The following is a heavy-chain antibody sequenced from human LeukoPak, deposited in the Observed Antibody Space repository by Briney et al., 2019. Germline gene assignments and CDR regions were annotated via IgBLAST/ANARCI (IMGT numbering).Heavy chain of an antibody. V-gene: IGHV5-51*01. CDR3: ARRGGSLHYFDY. J-gene: IGHJ4*02. D-gene: IGHD5-12*01. CDR2: IYPGDSET. Sequence: GESLKISCKPSGYTFNTYWIGWVRQLPGKGLEYMGIIYPGDSETRYNPSFQGQVTISVDKSTSTAYLQWSSLKASDTAMYYCARRGGSLHYFDYWGQGTLVTVSS. CDR1: GYTFNTYW.